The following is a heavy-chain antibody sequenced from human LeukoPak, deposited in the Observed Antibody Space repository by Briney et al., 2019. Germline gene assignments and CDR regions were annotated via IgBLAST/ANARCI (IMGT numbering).Heavy chain of an antibody. CDR2: IIPIFGTA. Sequence: SVKVSCKASGGTFSSYAVSWVRQAPGQGLEWLGGIIPIFGTANYTQKFQRRVTITADESTCTAYVELSSLRSEDTAVSYCARDHTAMVKDYYYGMDVWGKGTTVTVSS. D-gene: IGHD5-18*01. V-gene: IGHV1-69*13. CDR1: GGTFSSYA. CDR3: ARDHTAMVKDYYYGMDV. J-gene: IGHJ6*04.